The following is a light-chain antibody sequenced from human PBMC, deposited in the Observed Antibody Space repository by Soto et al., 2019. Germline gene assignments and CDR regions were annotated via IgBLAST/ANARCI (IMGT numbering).Light chain of an antibody. CDR2: DAS. CDR3: QHRSNWPSWT. CDR1: QTINSKC. V-gene: IGKV3-11*01. Sequence: EIVLTQSSGTLSLSPGERATFSCRASQTINSKCLAWYQHKPGQAPRLLIFDASKRATGIPARFSGSGSGTDFTLTISSLEPEDFAVYYCQHRSNWPSWTFGEGTKVEIK. J-gene: IGKJ1*01.